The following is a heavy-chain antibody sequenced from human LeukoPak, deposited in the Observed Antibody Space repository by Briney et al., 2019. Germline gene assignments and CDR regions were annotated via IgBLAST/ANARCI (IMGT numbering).Heavy chain of an antibody. J-gene: IGHJ2*01. CDR3: ARPPAAADTLSNWYFDL. D-gene: IGHD6-13*01. CDR2: IYGGDSDT. CDR1: GFSFTGHW. Sequence: GESLKISCKCSGFSFTGHWIGWVRQLPGKGLEWMGIIYGGDSDTRYSPSFQGQVTISADKSITTAYLQWSSLKTSDTAMYYCARPPAAADTLSNWYFDLWGRGTLVTVSS. V-gene: IGHV5-51*01.